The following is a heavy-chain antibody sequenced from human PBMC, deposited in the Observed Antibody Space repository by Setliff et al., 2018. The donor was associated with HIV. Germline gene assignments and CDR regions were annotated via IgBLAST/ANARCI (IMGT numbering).Heavy chain of an antibody. CDR1: GGSFSGYY. J-gene: IGHJ3*02. V-gene: IGHV4-34*01. D-gene: IGHD6-13*01. CDR2: INHSGST. Sequence: SETLSLTCDVYGGSFSGYYWSWIRQPPGKGLEWIGEINHSGSTNYNPSLKSRVTISVDTSKNQFSLKLSSVTPADTAVYYCASHAPYTSSWNAAAFDIWGQGTMVTVSS. CDR3: ASHAPYTSSWNAAAFDI.